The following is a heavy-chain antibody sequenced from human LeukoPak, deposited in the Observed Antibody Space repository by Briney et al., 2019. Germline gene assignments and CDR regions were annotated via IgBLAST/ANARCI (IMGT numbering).Heavy chain of an antibody. CDR3: ARVDSAAPTH. CDR1: GGSISSYY. Sequence: PSETLSLTCTVSGGSISSYYWSWLRQPPGKGLEWIGYIYYSGSTNYNPSLKSRVTISVDTSKNQFSLKLSSVTAADTAVYYCARVDSAAPTHWGQGTLVTVSS. V-gene: IGHV4-59*01. J-gene: IGHJ4*02. CDR2: IYYSGST. D-gene: IGHD2-21*01.